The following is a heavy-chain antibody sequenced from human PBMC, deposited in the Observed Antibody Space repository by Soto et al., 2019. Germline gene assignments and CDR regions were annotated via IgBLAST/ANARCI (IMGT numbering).Heavy chain of an antibody. D-gene: IGHD3-10*01. V-gene: IGHV4-59*08. Sequence: QAQLQTSGPGLVKPSETLSLTCTVSSVSINSFTNHYCSWIRQPPGKGLEWVGYISKSGFTRYNPSLSSRVTLSVDTSKNQFSLKLSSVTAADTALYFCATQGFGKLLGLVDVWGQGTTVTVSS. J-gene: IGHJ6*02. CDR3: ATQGFGKLLGLVDV. CDR2: ISKSGFT. CDR1: SVSINSFTNHY.